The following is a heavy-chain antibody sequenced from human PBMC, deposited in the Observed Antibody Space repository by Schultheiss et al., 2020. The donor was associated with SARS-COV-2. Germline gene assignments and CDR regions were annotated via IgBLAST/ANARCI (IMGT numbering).Heavy chain of an antibody. CDR1: GYTFTGYA. D-gene: IGHD6-13*01. CDR3: ARGPIGAAGNWDFDY. J-gene: IGHJ4*02. CDR2: INAGNGNT. V-gene: IGHV1-3*01. Sequence: ASVKVSCKASGYTFTGYAMHWVRQAPGQRLEWMGWINAGNGNTKYSQKFQGRVTISRDTSARKAYMELRSLRSDDTAVYYCARGPIGAAGNWDFDYWGQGTLVTVSS.